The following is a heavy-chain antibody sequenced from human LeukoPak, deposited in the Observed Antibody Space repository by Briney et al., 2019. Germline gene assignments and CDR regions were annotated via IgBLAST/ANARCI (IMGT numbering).Heavy chain of an antibody. D-gene: IGHD1-7*01. V-gene: IGHV1-69*01. Sequence: SVKVSCKASGGTFSSYAISWVRQAPGQGLEWMGGIIPIFGTANYAQKFQGRVTITADESTSTAYMELSSLRSEDTAVYYCARWYNWNYVAYFGYWGQGTLVTVSS. CDR1: GGTFSSYA. CDR3: ARWYNWNYVAYFGY. J-gene: IGHJ4*02. CDR2: IIPIFGTA.